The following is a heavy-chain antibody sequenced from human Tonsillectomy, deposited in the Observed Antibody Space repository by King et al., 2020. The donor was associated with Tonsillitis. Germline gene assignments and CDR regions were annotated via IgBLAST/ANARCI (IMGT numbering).Heavy chain of an antibody. D-gene: IGHD1-1*01. CDR1: GGSISNYY. J-gene: IGHJ4*02. CDR2: IYYSSST. Sequence: VQLQESGPRLVKPSETLSLTCTVSGGSISNYYWNWIRQPPGKGLEWIGYIYYSSSTNYNPSLKSRVTISVDMSKKQFSLKLISVTTADTAVYYCARSGIRDGPPDYWGQGTLVTVSS. V-gene: IGHV4-59*01. CDR3: ARSGIRDGPPDY.